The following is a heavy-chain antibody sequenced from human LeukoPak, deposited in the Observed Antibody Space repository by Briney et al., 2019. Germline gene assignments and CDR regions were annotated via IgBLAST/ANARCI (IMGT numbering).Heavy chain of an antibody. Sequence: KTSETLSLTCTVSGGSISSYYWSWIRQPPGKGLEWIGYIYYSGSTNYNPSLKSRVTISVDTSKNQFSLKLSSVTAADTAVYYCARSFISRSPGYDSSGYYYGTGYNWFDPWAREPWSPSPQ. CDR1: GGSISSYY. D-gene: IGHD3-22*01. CDR3: ARSFISRSPGYDSSGYYYGTGYNWFDP. J-gene: IGHJ5*02. V-gene: IGHV4-59*01. CDR2: IYYSGST.